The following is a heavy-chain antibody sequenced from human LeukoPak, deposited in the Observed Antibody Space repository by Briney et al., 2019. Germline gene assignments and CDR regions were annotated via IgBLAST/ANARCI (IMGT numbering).Heavy chain of an antibody. CDR2: ISVYNGNT. CDR1: GYTFSDYD. Sequence: ASVKVSCKASGYTFSDYDITWVRQAPGQGLEWMGWISVYNGNTNYAQELQGRVTMTTDTSASIAYMELSSLRSDDTAVYYCARAPLEMAVPLDYWGQGTLVTVSS. J-gene: IGHJ4*02. D-gene: IGHD5-24*01. CDR3: ARAPLEMAVPLDY. V-gene: IGHV1-18*01.